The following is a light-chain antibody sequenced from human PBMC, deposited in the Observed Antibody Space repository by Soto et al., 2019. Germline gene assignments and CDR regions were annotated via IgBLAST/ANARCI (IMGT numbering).Light chain of an antibody. CDR3: CSYVGRNTYV. CDR2: DVS. Sequence: QSALTQPRSASGSPGQSITISCTGTSSDVGGYNYVSWYQQHPAKAPKLITFDVSKRPSGVPNRFSGSKSGNTASLTISGLRAEDEADYYCCSYVGRNTYVFGTGTKVTVL. J-gene: IGLJ1*01. V-gene: IGLV2-11*01. CDR1: SSDVGGYNY.